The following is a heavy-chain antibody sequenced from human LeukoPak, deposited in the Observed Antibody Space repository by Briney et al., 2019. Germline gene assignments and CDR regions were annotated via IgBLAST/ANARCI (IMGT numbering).Heavy chain of an antibody. CDR3: ARPFRYYGSGSYDWFDP. CDR2: INHSGGT. D-gene: IGHD3-10*01. J-gene: IGHJ5*02. CDR1: GGSFSGYY. Sequence: PSETLSLTCAVYGGSFSGYYWSWIRQPPGKGLEWIGEINHSGGTNYNPSLKSRVTISVDTSKNQFSLKLSSVTAADTAVYYCARPFRYYGSGSYDWFDPWGQGTLVTVSS. V-gene: IGHV4-34*01.